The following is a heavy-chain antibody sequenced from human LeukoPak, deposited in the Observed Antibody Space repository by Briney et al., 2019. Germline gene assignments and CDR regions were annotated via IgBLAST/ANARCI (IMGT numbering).Heavy chain of an antibody. CDR2: IKQDGSEK. D-gene: IGHD2-15*01. CDR3: ARGRYCSGGSCYLD. CDR1: GFTFSSYW. V-gene: IGHV3-7*04. Sequence: GGSLRLSCAASGFTFSSYWMSWVRQAPGKGLEWVANIKQDGSEKYYVDSVKGRFTISRDNAKNSLYLQMNSLRAEDTAVYYCARGRYCSGGSCYLDWGQGTLVTVSS. J-gene: IGHJ4*02.